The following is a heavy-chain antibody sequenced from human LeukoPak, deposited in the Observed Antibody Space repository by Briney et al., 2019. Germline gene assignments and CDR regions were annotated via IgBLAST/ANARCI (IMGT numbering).Heavy chain of an antibody. Sequence: PGGSLRLSCAASGFTFSSYGMHCVRQAPGKGLEWVAVIWYDGSNKYYADSVKGRFTISRDNSKNTLYLQMNSLRAEDTAVYYCAKDSSSWYAFDYWGQGTLVTVSS. D-gene: IGHD6-13*01. CDR2: IWYDGSNK. J-gene: IGHJ4*02. V-gene: IGHV3-33*06. CDR3: AKDSSSWYAFDY. CDR1: GFTFSSYG.